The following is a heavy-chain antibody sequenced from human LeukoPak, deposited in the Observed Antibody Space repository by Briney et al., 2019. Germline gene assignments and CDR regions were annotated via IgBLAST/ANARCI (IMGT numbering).Heavy chain of an antibody. CDR1: GFTFNGYY. J-gene: IGHJ4*02. Sequence: ASVKVSCTASGFTFNGYYLHWVRQAPGQGLEWMAWINPHNGDTNYAQKFQASVIMTRDTSITTAYMELSMLKSDDTAVYYCATVRDIVVGGGPYYFDYWGQGTLVTVSS. CDR3: ATVRDIVVGGGPYYFDY. V-gene: IGHV1-2*02. D-gene: IGHD2-15*01. CDR2: INPHNGDT.